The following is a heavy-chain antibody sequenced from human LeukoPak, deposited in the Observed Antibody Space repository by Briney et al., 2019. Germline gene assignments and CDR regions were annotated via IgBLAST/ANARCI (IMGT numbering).Heavy chain of an antibody. V-gene: IGHV4-34*01. CDR3: ARGRLTVNYYYYYMDV. CDR2: INHSGST. J-gene: IGHJ6*03. D-gene: IGHD4-11*01. CDR1: GGSFSGYY. Sequence: PSETLSLTCAVYGGSFSGYYWSWIRQPPGKGLEWIGEINHSGSTNYNPSLKSRVTISVDTSKNQFSLKLSSVTAADTAVYYCARGRLTVNYYYYYMDVWGKGTMVTVSS.